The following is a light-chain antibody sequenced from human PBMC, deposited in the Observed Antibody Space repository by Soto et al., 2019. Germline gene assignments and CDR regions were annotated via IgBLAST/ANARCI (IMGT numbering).Light chain of an antibody. V-gene: IGKV1-5*01. CDR2: DAS. CDR3: QQYNSYSWT. Sequence: DIPMTQSPSTLSASVGDRVTITCRASQSISSWLAWYQQKPGKAPKLLIYDASSLESGVPSRFSGSGSGTEFTLTVSCRQPDDFATYYCQQYNSYSWTFGQGTKVEIK. CDR1: QSISSW. J-gene: IGKJ1*01.